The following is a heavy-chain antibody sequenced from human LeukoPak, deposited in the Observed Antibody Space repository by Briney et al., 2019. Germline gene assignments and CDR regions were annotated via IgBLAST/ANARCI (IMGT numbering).Heavy chain of an antibody. D-gene: IGHD3-22*01. CDR2: IIPIFGTA. J-gene: IGHJ5*02. V-gene: IGHV1-69*13. Sequence: SVKVSCKASGGTFSSYAISWVRQAPGQGLEWMGGIIPIFGTANYAQKFQGRVTITADESTSTAYMELSSLRSEDTAVYYCARDRYYYDSSGYYRGFDPWGQGTLVTVSS. CDR3: ARDRYYYDSSGYYRGFDP. CDR1: GGTFSSYA.